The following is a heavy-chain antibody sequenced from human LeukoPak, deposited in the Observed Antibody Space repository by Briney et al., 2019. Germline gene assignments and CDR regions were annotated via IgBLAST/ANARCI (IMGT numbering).Heavy chain of an antibody. Sequence: SETLSLTCTVSGGSISYFYWSWIRQPAGKGLEWIGRIYTSGSTNYHPSLKSRVTISVDTSKNQFSLKLSSVTAADTAVYYCARTPGIAVAGTYFDYWGQGTLVTVSS. CDR3: ARTPGIAVAGTYFDY. CDR2: IYTSGST. V-gene: IGHV4-4*07. CDR1: GGSISYFY. D-gene: IGHD6-19*01. J-gene: IGHJ4*02.